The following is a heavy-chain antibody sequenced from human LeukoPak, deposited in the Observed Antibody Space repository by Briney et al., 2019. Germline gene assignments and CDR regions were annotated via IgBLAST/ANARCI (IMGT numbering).Heavy chain of an antibody. V-gene: IGHV1-2*06. J-gene: IGHJ4*02. D-gene: IGHD6-19*01. Sequence: GASVKVSCKASGYTFTGYYIHWVRQAPGQGLEWMGRINPNSGGTDYAQKFQGRVTMTRDTSISTAYMELSRLRSDDTAVYYCARGDNNGWYSDYWGQGTLVTVSS. CDR2: INPNSGGT. CDR3: ARGDNNGWYSDY. CDR1: GYTFTGYY.